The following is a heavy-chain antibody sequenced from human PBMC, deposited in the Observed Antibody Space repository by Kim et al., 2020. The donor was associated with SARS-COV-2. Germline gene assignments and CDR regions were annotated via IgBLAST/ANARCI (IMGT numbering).Heavy chain of an antibody. Sequence: SETLSLTCTVSGGSVSSGSYYWSWIRQPPGKGLEWIGYIYYSGSTNYNPSLKSRVTISVDTSKNQFSLKLSSVTAADTAVYYCARDDGSIITHPYYYYGMDVWGQGTTVTVSS. D-gene: IGHD3-22*01. J-gene: IGHJ6*02. CDR3: ARDDGSIITHPYYYYGMDV. CDR1: GGSVSSGSYY. V-gene: IGHV4-61*01. CDR2: IYYSGST.